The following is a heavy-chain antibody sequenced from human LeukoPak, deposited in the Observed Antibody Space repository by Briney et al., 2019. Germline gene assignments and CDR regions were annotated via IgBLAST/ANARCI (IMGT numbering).Heavy chain of an antibody. V-gene: IGHV3-21*01. CDR3: ARDLIQLRPPLVNY. CDR2: ISSSSSYI. D-gene: IGHD5-18*01. Sequence: ETLSLTCAVSGASISSNSHFWGWVRQPPGKGLEWVSSISSSSSYIYYADSVKGRFTISRDNAKNSLYLQMNSLRAEDTAVYYCARDLIQLRPPLVNYWGQGTLVTVSS. J-gene: IGHJ4*02. CDR1: GASISSNSHF.